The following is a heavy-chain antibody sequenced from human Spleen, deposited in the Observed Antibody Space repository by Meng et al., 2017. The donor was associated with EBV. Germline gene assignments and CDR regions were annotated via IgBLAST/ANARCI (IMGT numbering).Heavy chain of an antibody. CDR2: IYYTGST. J-gene: IGHJ4*02. CDR1: GGSIRRGDNY. V-gene: IGHV4-30-4*01. CDR3: ARGPDYYVSSGAGAFDF. D-gene: IGHD3-22*01. Sequence: HLQESGPGLVNPSHTLSPTCAVSGGSIRRGDNYWSWIRQPPGKGLEWMGNIYYTGSTYYNPSLKSRLSILVDTSKNHFSVRLSSVTAADTAVYFCARGPDYYVSSGAGAFDFWGLGTLVTVSS.